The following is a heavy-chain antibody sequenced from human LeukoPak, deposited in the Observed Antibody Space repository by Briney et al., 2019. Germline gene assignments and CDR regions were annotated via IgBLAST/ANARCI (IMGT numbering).Heavy chain of an antibody. J-gene: IGHJ6*03. Sequence: SETLSLTCTVSGGSISNYYWSWIRQPPGKGLEWIGYIYYTGSTNYNPSLKSRVTISVDTSKNQFSLKLSSVTAADTAVYYCTRGSIAYYYMDVWGKGTTVTISS. V-gene: IGHV4-59*01. CDR2: IYYTGST. D-gene: IGHD3-22*01. CDR1: GGSISNYY. CDR3: TRGSIAYYYMDV.